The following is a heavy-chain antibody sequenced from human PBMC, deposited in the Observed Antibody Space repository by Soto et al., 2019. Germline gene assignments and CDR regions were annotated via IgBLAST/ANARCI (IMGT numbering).Heavy chain of an antibody. Sequence: GGSLRLSCAASGFTFSGSAMHWVRQASGKGLEWVGRIRSKANSYATAYAASVKGRFTISRDDSKNTAYLQMNSLKTEDTAVYYCTRLDDSWNYSLYYFDYWGQGTLVTVSS. D-gene: IGHD1-7*01. V-gene: IGHV3-73*01. CDR3: TRLDDSWNYSLYYFDY. J-gene: IGHJ4*02. CDR1: GFTFSGSA. CDR2: IRSKANSYAT.